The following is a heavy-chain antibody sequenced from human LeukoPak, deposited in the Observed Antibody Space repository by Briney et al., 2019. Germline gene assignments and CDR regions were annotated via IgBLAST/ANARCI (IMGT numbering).Heavy chain of an antibody. CDR3: ARGEPSTLLNNDYYFMDV. J-gene: IGHJ6*03. D-gene: IGHD1-1*01. CDR1: GGSISSGGYY. Sequence: SQTLSLTCTVSGGSISSGGYYWSWIRQPPGKGLEWIGYIYHSGSTYYNPSLKSRVTISVDWAKNQFSLSLNSVTAADTAVYYCARGEPSTLLNNDYYFMDVWGKGTTVTVSS. CDR2: IYHSGST. V-gene: IGHV4-30-2*01.